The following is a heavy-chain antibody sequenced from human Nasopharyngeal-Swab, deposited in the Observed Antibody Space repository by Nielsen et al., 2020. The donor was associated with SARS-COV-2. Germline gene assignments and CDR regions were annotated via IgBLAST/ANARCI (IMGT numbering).Heavy chain of an antibody. CDR1: ARSFSGYY. CDR2: NRKVVNT. D-gene: IGHD3-3*01. J-gene: IGHJ4*02. Sequence: QTLSLTCALYARSFSGYYWTWIRHPPENGPGWIGENRKVVNTNYNLSLQSRVTISKATSKTQFPRNLSSISAPDTGANSCARGPVTHYDYWIGYSPGSGGEGTLVTVSS. V-gene: IGHV4-34*01. CDR3: ARGPVTHYDYWIGYSPGS.